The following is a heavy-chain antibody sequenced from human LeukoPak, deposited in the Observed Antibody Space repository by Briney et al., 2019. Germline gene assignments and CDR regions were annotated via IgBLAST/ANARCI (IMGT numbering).Heavy chain of an antibody. D-gene: IGHD3-16*02. CDR3: AREAFGGVIAPCFDY. CDR2: IYTSGST. J-gene: IGHJ4*02. V-gene: IGHV4-4*07. CDR1: GGSISSNY. Sequence: SETLSLTCTVSGGSISSNYWSWIRQPAGKGLEWIGRIYTSGSTNYNPSLKSRVTISVDTSKNQFSLKLSSVTAADTAVYYCAREAFGGVIAPCFDYWGQGTLVTVSS.